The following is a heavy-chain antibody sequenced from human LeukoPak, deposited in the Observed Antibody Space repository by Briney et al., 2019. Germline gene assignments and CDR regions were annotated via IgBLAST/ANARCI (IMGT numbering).Heavy chain of an antibody. D-gene: IGHD1-26*01. V-gene: IGHV4-59*01. J-gene: IGHJ5*02. CDR2: IYHRGST. CDR1: GGSIGSYY. CDR3: ARDSGSYRNWFDP. Sequence: SETLSLTCSVSGGSIGSYYWNWIRQSPGKELEWIGYIYHRGSTGINPSLKSRVTLSVDTSKNQFSLKLSSVTAADTAVYYCARDSGSYRNWFDPWGQGTLVTVSS.